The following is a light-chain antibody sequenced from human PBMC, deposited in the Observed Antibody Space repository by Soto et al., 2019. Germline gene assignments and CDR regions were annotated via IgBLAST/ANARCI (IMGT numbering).Light chain of an antibody. CDR3: SSYTSSSTLVV. CDR2: EVS. V-gene: IGLV2-14*01. Sequence: QSALTQPASVSGSPGQSITISCTGTSSDVGGYNYVSWYQHHPGKAPKLMIYEVSNRPSGVSNRFSGSKSGNTASLTISGLQAEDEADYSCSSYTSSSTLVVFGGGTQLTVL. J-gene: IGLJ2*01. CDR1: SSDVGGYNY.